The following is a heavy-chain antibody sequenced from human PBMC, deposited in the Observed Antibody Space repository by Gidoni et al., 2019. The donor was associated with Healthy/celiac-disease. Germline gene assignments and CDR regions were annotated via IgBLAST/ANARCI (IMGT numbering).Heavy chain of an antibody. CDR2: IWYDGSNN. CDR3: ARDPTVVNYYYYGMDV. CDR1: GFTLSSYG. Sequence: QVQLVESGGGVFQPGRSLRLSCAASGFTLSSYGMHWVRQAPGMGLEWVAVIWYDGSNNDYADSVKGRFTISRDNSKNTLYLQMNSLRAEDTAVYYCARDPTVVNYYYYGMDVWGQGTTVTVSS. V-gene: IGHV3-33*01. J-gene: IGHJ6*02. D-gene: IGHD4-17*01.